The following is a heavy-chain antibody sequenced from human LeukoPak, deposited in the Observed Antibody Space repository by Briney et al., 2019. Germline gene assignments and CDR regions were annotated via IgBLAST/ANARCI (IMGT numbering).Heavy chain of an antibody. D-gene: IGHD3-22*01. J-gene: IGHJ4*02. Sequence: GASVKVSCKASGFTFTSSAMQWVRQARGQRLEWIGWIVVGSGNTNYAQKFQERVTITRDMSTSTAYMELSGLRSEDTAVYYCAAFASYYYDSSGYYFDYWGQGTLVTVSS. CDR1: GFTFTSSA. CDR2: IVVGSGNT. V-gene: IGHV1-58*02. CDR3: AAFASYYYDSSGYYFDY.